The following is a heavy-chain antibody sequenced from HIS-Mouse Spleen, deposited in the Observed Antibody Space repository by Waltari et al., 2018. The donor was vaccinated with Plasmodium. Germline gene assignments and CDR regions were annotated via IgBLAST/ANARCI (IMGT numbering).Heavy chain of an antibody. V-gene: IGHV4-31*03. CDR3: ARWVGNWFDP. CDR2: IYYSGST. CDR1: GGSISSGGSY. Sequence: QVQLQESGPGLVKPSQTLSLTCSVPGGSISSGGSYWSWIRQHPGKGLEWIGYIYYSGSTYYNPSLKSRVTISVDTSKNQFSLKVNSVTAADTAVYYCARWVGNWFDPWGQGTLVTVSS. D-gene: IGHD1-26*01. J-gene: IGHJ5*02.